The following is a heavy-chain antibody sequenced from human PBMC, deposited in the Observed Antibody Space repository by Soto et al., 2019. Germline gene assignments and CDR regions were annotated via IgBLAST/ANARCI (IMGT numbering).Heavy chain of an antibody. V-gene: IGHV3-30*18. J-gene: IGHJ4*02. D-gene: IGHD2-2*01. CDR1: GFTFSSYG. Sequence: QVQLVESGGGVVQPGRSLRLSCAASGFTFSSYGMHWVRQAPGKGLEWVAVISYDGSNKYYADSVKGRFTISRDNSKNTLYLQMNSLRAEETAMYYCAKERMEQYQLLPFFDYWGQGTLVTVSS. CDR3: AKERMEQYQLLPFFDY. CDR2: ISYDGSNK.